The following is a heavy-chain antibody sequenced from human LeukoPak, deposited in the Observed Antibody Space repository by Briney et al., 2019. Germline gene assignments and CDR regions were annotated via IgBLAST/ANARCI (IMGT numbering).Heavy chain of an antibody. CDR3: ANLYSGSPSDAFDV. J-gene: IGHJ3*01. Sequence: GGSLRLSCAASGFTFSTYPFHWVRQAPGKGLEWVAVISPDRTYTYYADAVEGRFTISRDNSENTLSLQMNSLRGDDTAVYYCANLYSGSPSDAFDVWGQGTMVTVSS. CDR1: GFTFSTYP. D-gene: IGHD1-26*01. V-gene: IGHV3-30*04. CDR2: ISPDRTYT.